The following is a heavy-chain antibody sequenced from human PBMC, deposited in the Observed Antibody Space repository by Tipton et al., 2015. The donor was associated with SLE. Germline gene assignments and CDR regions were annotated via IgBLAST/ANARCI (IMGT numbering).Heavy chain of an antibody. CDR3: AKDMKLAGTGGDAFDI. CDR1: GFTFDDYA. V-gene: IGHV3-9*01. CDR2: ISWNSGSI. J-gene: IGHJ3*02. Sequence: SLRLSCAASGFTFDDYAMHWVRQAPGKGLEWVSGISWNSGSIGYADSVKGRFTISRDNAKNSLYLQMNSLRAEDTALYYCAKDMKLAGTGGDAFDIWGQGTMVTVSS. D-gene: IGHD6-19*01.